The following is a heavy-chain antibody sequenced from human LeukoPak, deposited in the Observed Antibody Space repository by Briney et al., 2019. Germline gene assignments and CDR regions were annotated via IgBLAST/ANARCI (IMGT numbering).Heavy chain of an antibody. Sequence: ASVKVSCKASGYTFISYYMHWVRQAPGQGLEWMGIINPSGGSTSYAQKFQGRVTMTRDTSTSTVYMELSSLRSEDTAVYYCAGEYYDFWSGYYTGIQRGDGGPSYGMDVWGQGTTVTVSS. CDR2: INPSGGST. D-gene: IGHD3-3*01. V-gene: IGHV1-46*01. CDR1: GYTFISYY. J-gene: IGHJ6*02. CDR3: AGEYYDFWSGYYTGIQRGDGGPSYGMDV.